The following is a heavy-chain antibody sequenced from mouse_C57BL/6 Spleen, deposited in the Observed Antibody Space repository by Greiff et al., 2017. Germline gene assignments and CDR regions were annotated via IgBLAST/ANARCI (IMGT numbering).Heavy chain of an antibody. J-gene: IGHJ1*03. Sequence: VKLMESGAELVKPGASVKISCKASGYAFSSYWMNWVKQRPGKGLEWIGQIYPGDGDTNYNGKFKGKATLTADKSSSTAYMQLSSLTSEDSAVYFCARWYYGSSYDWYFDVWGTGTTVTVSS. CDR3: ARWYYGSSYDWYFDV. CDR1: GYAFSSYW. CDR2: IYPGDGDT. V-gene: IGHV1-80*01. D-gene: IGHD1-1*01.